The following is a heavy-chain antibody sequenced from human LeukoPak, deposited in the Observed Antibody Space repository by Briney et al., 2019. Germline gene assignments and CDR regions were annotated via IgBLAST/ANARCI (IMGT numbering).Heavy chain of an antibody. CDR1: GFTFSTYS. V-gene: IGHV3-21*01. J-gene: IGHJ6*04. Sequence: MPGGSLRLSCAASGFTFSTYSMNWVRQAPGKGLEWVSSISSSSSYIYHADSVKGRFTISRDNAKNSLYLQMNSLRAEDTAIYYCAGGRPPPNWNLYYGMDVWGKGTTVTVSS. D-gene: IGHD1-20*01. CDR2: ISSSSSYI. CDR3: AGGRPPPNWNLYYGMDV.